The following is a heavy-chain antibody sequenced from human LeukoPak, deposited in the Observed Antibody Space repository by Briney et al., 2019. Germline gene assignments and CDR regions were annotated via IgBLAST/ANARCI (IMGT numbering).Heavy chain of an antibody. V-gene: IGHV3-7*01. CDR3: ARDAYGYED. D-gene: IGHD5-18*01. CDR2: IKEDGSED. J-gene: IGHJ4*02. CDR1: GFTFSRAW. Sequence: GGSLRLSCAASGFTFSRAWMSWLRQAPGKGLEWVANIKEDGSEDYYADSVKGRFAISKDNAKNSLYLQMNSLRAEDTAMYYCARDAYGYEDWGQGTLVTVSS.